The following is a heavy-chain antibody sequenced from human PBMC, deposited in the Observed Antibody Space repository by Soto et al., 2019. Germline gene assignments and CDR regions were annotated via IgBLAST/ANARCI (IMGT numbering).Heavy chain of an antibody. CDR2: IIPIFGTA. Sequence: ASVKVSCKASGGTFSSYAISWVRQAPGQGLEWMGGIIPIFGTANYAQKFQGRVTITADESTSTAYMELSSLRSEDTAVYYCARERDFLFDPWGQGTLVTVSS. CDR3: ARERDFLFDP. CDR1: GGTFSSYA. V-gene: IGHV1-69*13. J-gene: IGHJ5*02. D-gene: IGHD3-3*01.